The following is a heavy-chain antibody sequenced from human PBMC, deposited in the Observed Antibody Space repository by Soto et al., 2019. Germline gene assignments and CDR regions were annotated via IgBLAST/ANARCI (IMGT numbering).Heavy chain of an antibody. D-gene: IGHD3-22*01. V-gene: IGHV4-4*02. J-gene: IGHJ5*02. CDR2: ILHIGST. CDR1: GGSISTTNW. Sequence: VQLQESGPGLVKPSGTLSLTCTVSGGSISTTNWWSWVRQSPGKGLEWIGEILHIGSTNYNPSLKSRVTISIDKSKNQFSLSLSSVTAADTAVYYCASGFDSDGLYNGGHPWGQGTLVSVSS. CDR3: ASGFDSDGLYNGGHP.